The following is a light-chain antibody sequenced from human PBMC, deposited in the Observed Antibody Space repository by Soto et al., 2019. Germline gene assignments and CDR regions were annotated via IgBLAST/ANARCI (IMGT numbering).Light chain of an antibody. CDR2: DAS. J-gene: IGKJ3*01. CDR1: QDISNH. V-gene: IGKV1-33*01. CDR3: QQYDDLPPFS. Sequence: DIQMTQSPSSLSASVGDRVTITCQASQDISNHLNWYQQKPGKAPNLLISDASDFETGVPSRFSGSGSGTDFIFTISDLQPEDFATYYCQQYDDLPPFSFGAGTKVDF.